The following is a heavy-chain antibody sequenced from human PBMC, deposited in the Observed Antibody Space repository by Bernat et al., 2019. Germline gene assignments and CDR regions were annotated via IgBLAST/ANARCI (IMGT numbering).Heavy chain of an antibody. CDR3: ARGGAGYCTNGVCSRAPFDY. CDR2: IIPIFGIA. Sequence: QVQLVQSGAEVKKPGSSVKVSCKASGGTFSSYAISWVRQAPGQGLEWMGGIIPIFGIANYAQKFQGRVTITADKSTSTAYMELSSLRSEDTAVYYCARGGAGYCTNGVCSRAPFDYWGQGTLVTVSS. V-gene: IGHV1-69*17. J-gene: IGHJ4*02. CDR1: GGTFSSYA. D-gene: IGHD2-8*01.